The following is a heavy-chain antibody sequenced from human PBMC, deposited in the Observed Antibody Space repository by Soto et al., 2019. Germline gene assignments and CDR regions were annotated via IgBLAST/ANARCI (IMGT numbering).Heavy chain of an antibody. V-gene: IGHV3-73*01. D-gene: IGHD5-18*01. J-gene: IGHJ6*02. CDR2: IRSKANSYAT. Sequence: GSLGLSCAASGFTFSGSAMHWVRQASGKGLEWVGRIRSKANSYATAYAASVKGRFTISRDDSKNTAYLQMNSLKTEDTAVYYCTRQTDTAMVTTPYYYYGMDVWGQGTTVTVSS. CDR1: GFTFSGSA. CDR3: TRQTDTAMVTTPYYYYGMDV.